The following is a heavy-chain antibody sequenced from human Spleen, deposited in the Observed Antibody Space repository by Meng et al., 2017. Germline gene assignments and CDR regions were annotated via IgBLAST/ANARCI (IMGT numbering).Heavy chain of an antibody. CDR1: GFTFNKYG. J-gene: IGHJ3*02. CDR3: ARGLIDYYGSGSYPEGAFDI. CDR2: ISYDGSNK. V-gene: IGHV3-30*04. D-gene: IGHD3-10*01. Sequence: GGSLRLSCAVSGFTFNKYGVHWVRQAPGKGLEWVAVISYDGSNKYYADSVKGRFTISRDNSKNTLYLQMNSLRAEDTAVYYCARGLIDYYGSGSYPEGAFDIWGQGTMVTVSS.